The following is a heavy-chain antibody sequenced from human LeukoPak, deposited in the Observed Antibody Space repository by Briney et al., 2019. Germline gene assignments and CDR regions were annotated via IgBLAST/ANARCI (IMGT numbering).Heavy chain of an antibody. CDR2: VWSDGSNR. J-gene: IGHJ4*02. Sequence: PGGSLRLSCAASGFTFNTYGMHWVRQAPGKGLEWIAVVWSDGSNRFYADSVEGRFTISRDNSKNTLYLQMNSLRAEDTAVYYCARLGGSSPIDYWGQGTLVTVSS. CDR3: ARLGGSSPIDY. CDR1: GFTFNTYG. D-gene: IGHD6-6*01. V-gene: IGHV3-33*01.